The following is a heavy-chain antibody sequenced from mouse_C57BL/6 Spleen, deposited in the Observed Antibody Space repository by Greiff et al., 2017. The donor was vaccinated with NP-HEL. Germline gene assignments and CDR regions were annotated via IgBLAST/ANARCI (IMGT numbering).Heavy chain of an antibody. CDR3: ARITTVVARGGYFDV. J-gene: IGHJ1*03. CDR2: IHPNSGST. Sequence: VQLQQPGAELVKPGASVKLSCKASGYTFTSYWMHWVKQRPGQGLEWIGMIHPNSGSTNYNEKFKSKATLTVDKSSSTAYMQLSSLTSEDSAVYYCARITTVVARGGYFDVWGTGTTVTVSS. V-gene: IGHV1-64*01. CDR1: GYTFTSYW. D-gene: IGHD1-1*01.